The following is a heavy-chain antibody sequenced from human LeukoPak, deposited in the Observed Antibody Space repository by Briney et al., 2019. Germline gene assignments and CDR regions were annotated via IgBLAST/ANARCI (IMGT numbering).Heavy chain of an antibody. J-gene: IGHJ4*02. CDR3: ARGRGYCSGGSCYEYFDY. D-gene: IGHD2-15*01. V-gene: IGHV3-13*01. Sequence: PGGSLRLSCAASGFTFSSYDMHWVRQATGKGLEWVSAIGTAGDTYYPGSVKGRFTISRENAKNSLYLQMNSLRAGDTAVYYCARGRGYCSGGSCYEYFDYWGQGTLVTVSS. CDR1: GFTFSSYD. CDR2: IGTAGDT.